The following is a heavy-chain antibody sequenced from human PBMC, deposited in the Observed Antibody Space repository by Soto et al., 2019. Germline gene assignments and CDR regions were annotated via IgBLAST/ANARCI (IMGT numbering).Heavy chain of an antibody. Sequence: XSVKVSCKASVYTFTSYGISRVRQAPGQGLEWMGWISAYNGNTNYAQKLQGRVTMTTDTSTSTAYTELRSLRSDDTAVYYCARYGSYRSVDYWGQGNLVTVSS. CDR2: ISAYNGNT. CDR1: VYTFTSYG. V-gene: IGHV1-18*04. J-gene: IGHJ4*02. D-gene: IGHD2-2*02. CDR3: ARYGSYRSVDY.